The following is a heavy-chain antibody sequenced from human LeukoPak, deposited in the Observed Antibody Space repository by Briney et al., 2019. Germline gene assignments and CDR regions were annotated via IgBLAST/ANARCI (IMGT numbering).Heavy chain of an antibody. V-gene: IGHV1-69*05. CDR1: GGTFSSYA. D-gene: IGHD5-24*01. CDR3: ATNFRDGYNLIHYMDV. J-gene: IGHJ6*03. CDR2: IIPIFGTA. Sequence: SVKVSCKASGGTFSSYAISWVRQAPGQGLEWMGGIIPIFGTANYAQKFQGGVTITTDESTSTAYMELSSLRSEDTAVYYCATNFRDGYNLIHYMDVWGKGTTVTVSS.